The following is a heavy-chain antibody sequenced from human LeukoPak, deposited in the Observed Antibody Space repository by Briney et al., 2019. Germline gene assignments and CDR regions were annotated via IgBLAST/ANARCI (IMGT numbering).Heavy chain of an antibody. Sequence: GGSLRLSCVVSGFTFSRYGMHWVRQAPGKGLEWVAVIWYDGSKKYYVDSVKGRFTISRDNSKNTLYLQMSSLRAEDTAVYYCVKITSVTGGDCWGQGTRLTVSS. CDR1: GFTFSRYG. V-gene: IGHV3-30*02. CDR3: VKITSVTGGDC. J-gene: IGHJ4*02. CDR2: IWYDGSKK. D-gene: IGHD1-1*01.